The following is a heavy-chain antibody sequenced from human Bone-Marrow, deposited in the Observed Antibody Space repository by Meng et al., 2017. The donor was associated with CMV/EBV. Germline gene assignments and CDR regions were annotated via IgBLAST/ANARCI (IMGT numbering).Heavy chain of an antibody. CDR1: GGSFSSYY. CDR3: ASLAAAGTLYNWFDP. CDR2: IYYSGST. J-gene: IGHJ5*01. D-gene: IGHD6-13*01. Sequence: SETLSLTCTVSGGSFSSYYWSWIRQPPGKGLEWIGYIYYSGSTNYNPSLKSRLTISVDTSKNQFSLKLSSVTAADTAVYYCASLAAAGTLYNWFDPWGQGTRVTVSS. V-gene: IGHV4-59*01.